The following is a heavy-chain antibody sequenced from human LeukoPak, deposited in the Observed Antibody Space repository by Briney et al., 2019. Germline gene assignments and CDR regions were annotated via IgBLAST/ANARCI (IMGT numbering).Heavy chain of an antibody. V-gene: IGHV3-48*03. D-gene: IGHD3-10*01. CDR1: GFTLSSYE. Sequence: GGSLRLSCAASGFTLSSYEMNWVRQAPGKGLEWVSYISSSGSTIYYADSVKGRFTISRDNAKNSLYLQMNSLRAEDTAVYYCARTYYYGSGSYSSYYYYGMDVWGQGTTVTVSS. J-gene: IGHJ6*02. CDR2: ISSSGSTI. CDR3: ARTYYYGSGSYSSYYYYGMDV.